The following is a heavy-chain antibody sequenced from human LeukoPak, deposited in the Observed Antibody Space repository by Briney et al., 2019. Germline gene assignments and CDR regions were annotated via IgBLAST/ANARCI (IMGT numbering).Heavy chain of an antibody. Sequence: ASVKVSCKVSGYTLTELSMHWVRQAPGEGLEGMGGFDPEDGETIYTQKFQGRVTMTEDTSTDTAYMELSSLRSEDTDVYYCATGNYYDSSGYYLDYWGQGTLVTVSS. CDR2: FDPEDGET. V-gene: IGHV1-24*01. J-gene: IGHJ4*02. CDR1: GYTLTELS. CDR3: ATGNYYDSSGYYLDY. D-gene: IGHD3-22*01.